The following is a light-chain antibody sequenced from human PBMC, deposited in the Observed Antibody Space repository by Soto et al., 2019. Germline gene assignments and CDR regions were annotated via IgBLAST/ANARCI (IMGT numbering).Light chain of an antibody. Sequence: DIVMTQSPDSLAVSLGERATINCKSSQSVLYSSNNKKYLAWYQQKPGQPPKLLIYWASTRESGVPDRFSGSESGTDFPLTISSLQAEDVAVYYCQQYHSTPFTFGQGTKLEV. CDR2: WAS. CDR3: QQYHSTPFT. J-gene: IGKJ2*01. V-gene: IGKV4-1*01. CDR1: QSVLYSSNNKKY.